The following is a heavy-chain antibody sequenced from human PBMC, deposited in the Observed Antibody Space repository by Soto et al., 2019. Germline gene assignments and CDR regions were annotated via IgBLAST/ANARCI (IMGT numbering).Heavy chain of an antibody. V-gene: IGHV3-33*01. D-gene: IGHD3-10*01. Sequence: PGGSLRLSCAASGFNCSTYTMHWVRQAPGKGLEWVAVIWYDGSKKYYADSVKGRFTISRDNSENTLYLQMNSLRAEDTAVYYCARYRSDYFGSGSYYGWFDPWGQGTLVTVS. J-gene: IGHJ5*02. CDR1: GFNCSTYT. CDR2: IWYDGSKK. CDR3: ARYRSDYFGSGSYYGWFDP.